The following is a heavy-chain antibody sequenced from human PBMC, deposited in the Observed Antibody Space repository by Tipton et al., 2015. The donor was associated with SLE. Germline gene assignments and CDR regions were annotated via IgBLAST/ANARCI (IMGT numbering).Heavy chain of an antibody. J-gene: IGHJ3*01. CDR1: GGSVSSGAFH. D-gene: IGHD1-26*01. CDR2: FYSGGGT. CDR3: VRERKYVVRFRELVAPDL. V-gene: IGHV4-39*02. Sequence: LRLSCTVSGGSVSSGAFHWGWVRRPPGKGLEWIGYFYSGGGTYYNPSLESRVTMSVDTSKNQFSLKLSSVTAADTAMYYCVRERKYVVRFRELVAPDLWGQGTAITVSS.